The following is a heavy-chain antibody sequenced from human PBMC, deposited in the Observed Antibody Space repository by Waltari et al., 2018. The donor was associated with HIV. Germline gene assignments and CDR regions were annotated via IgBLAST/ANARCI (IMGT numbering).Heavy chain of an antibody. J-gene: IGHJ6*02. D-gene: IGHD6-13*01. Sequence: QLQLQESGPGLVKPPETLSLTCTVSGGSISSRSYYWGWLRQPPGKGLEWIGDIYYNGHPDYCPSLKSRVTISVHTSKNQFSLRLSSVTAADTALYYCSRLLIAATGTDGDCYYYGMDVWGQGTTVTVSS. CDR2: IYYNGHP. CDR3: SRLLIAATGTDGDCYYYGMDV. CDR1: GGSISSRSYY. V-gene: IGHV4-39*01.